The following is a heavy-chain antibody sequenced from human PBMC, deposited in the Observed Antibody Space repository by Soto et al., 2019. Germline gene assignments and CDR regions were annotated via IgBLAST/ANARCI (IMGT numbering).Heavy chain of an antibody. CDR2: IYYSGST. J-gene: IGHJ4*02. CDR1: GGSISSYS. Sequence: SETLSLTCTVSGGSISSYSWSWIRQPPGKGLEWIGYIYYSGSTNYNPSLKSRVTISVDTSKNQFSLKLSSVTAADTAVYYCAREDSDDSGSYIDYWGQGTLVTVS. CDR3: AREDSDDSGSYIDY. V-gene: IGHV4-59*01. D-gene: IGHD1-26*01.